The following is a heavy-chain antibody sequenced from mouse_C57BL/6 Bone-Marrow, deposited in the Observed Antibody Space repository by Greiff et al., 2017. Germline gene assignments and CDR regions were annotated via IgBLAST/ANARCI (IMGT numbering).Heavy chain of an antibody. CDR3: TSPYWDLY. J-gene: IGHJ4*01. D-gene: IGHD4-1*01. V-gene: IGHV14-4*01. CDR2: IDPENGDT. Sequence: EVKLVESGAELVRPGASVKLSCTASGFNINDYYMHWVKQRPEQGLEWIGWIDPENGDTEYASKFKGKATITADTSSNTAYLQLSSLTSEDTAVYYCTSPYWDLYWGQGTSVTVSS. CDR1: GFNINDYY.